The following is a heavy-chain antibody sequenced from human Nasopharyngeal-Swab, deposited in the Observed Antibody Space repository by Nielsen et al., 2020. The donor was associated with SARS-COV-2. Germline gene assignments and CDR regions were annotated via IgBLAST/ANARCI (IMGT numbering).Heavy chain of an antibody. Sequence: GGSLKIYCAASGFTFSSYWISWVRQPPGKGLEWVANIKQDGSEKYYVDSVKGRFTISRDNAKNSLYLQMDSLRAEDTAVYYCARVGRLRSEFDYWGQGTLVTVSS. CDR3: ARVGRLRSEFDY. V-gene: IGHV3-7*01. J-gene: IGHJ4*02. CDR1: GFTFSSYW. CDR2: IKQDGSEK. D-gene: IGHD3-10*02.